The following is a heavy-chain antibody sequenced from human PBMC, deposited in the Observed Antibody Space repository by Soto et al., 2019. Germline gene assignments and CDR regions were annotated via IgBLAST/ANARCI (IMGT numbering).Heavy chain of an antibody. CDR2: ISGSGGST. Sequence: GGSLRLSCAASGFTFSSYAMSWVRQAPGKGLEWVSAISGSGGSTYYADSVKGRFTISRDNSKNTLYLQMNSLRAEDTAVYYCAKDRQPLAAAGTNAFDIWGQGTMVTVSS. D-gene: IGHD6-13*01. V-gene: IGHV3-23*01. J-gene: IGHJ3*02. CDR1: GFTFSSYA. CDR3: AKDRQPLAAAGTNAFDI.